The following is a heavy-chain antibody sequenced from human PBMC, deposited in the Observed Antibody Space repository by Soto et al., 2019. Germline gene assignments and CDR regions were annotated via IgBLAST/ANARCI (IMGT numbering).Heavy chain of an antibody. CDR3: ARGKIAAMGAFDI. D-gene: IGHD6-13*01. CDR1: GFTFSSYS. Sequence: GGSLRLSCAASGFTFSSYSMNWVRQAPGKGLEWVSSISSSSSYIYYADSVKGRFTISRDNAKNSLYLQMNSLRAEDTAVYYCARGKIAAMGAFDIWGQGTMVTVSS. CDR2: ISSSSSYI. V-gene: IGHV3-21*01. J-gene: IGHJ3*02.